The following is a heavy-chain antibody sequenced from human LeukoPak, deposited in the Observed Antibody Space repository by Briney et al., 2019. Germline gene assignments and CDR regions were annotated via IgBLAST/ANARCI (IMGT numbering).Heavy chain of an antibody. CDR1: GGSISSGSYY. CDR3: ARDAVGAFDY. V-gene: IGHV4-61*02. J-gene: IGHJ4*02. Sequence: SQTLSLTCTVSGGSISSGSYYWSWIRQPAGKGLEWIGRIYTSGSTNYNPSLKSRVTISVDTSKNQFSLKLSSVTAADTAVYYCARDAVGAFDYWGQGTLVTVSS. D-gene: IGHD1-26*01. CDR2: IYTSGST.